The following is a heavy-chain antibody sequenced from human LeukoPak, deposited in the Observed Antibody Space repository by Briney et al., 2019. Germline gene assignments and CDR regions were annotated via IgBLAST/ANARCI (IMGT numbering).Heavy chain of an antibody. Sequence: GASVKVSCKASGYTFTSYYMHWVRQAPGQGLEWMGWINPNSGGTNYAQKFQGRVTMTRDTSISTAYMELSRLRSDDTAVYYCARGSLFEWELPGLYYMDVWGKGTTVTVSS. CDR3: ARGSLFEWELPGLYYMDV. V-gene: IGHV1-2*02. CDR2: INPNSGGT. CDR1: GYTFTSYY. J-gene: IGHJ6*03. D-gene: IGHD1-26*01.